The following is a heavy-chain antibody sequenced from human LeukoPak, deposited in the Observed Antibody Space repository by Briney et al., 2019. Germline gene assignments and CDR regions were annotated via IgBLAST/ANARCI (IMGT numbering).Heavy chain of an antibody. D-gene: IGHD1-26*01. V-gene: IGHV1-69*13. CDR3: ARGNGTYTPSDH. CDR2: ITPLVSTT. J-gene: IGHJ4*02. Sequence: SVKVSCKASGGISHPYAIAWLRQAPGQGLEWMGGITPLVSTTVYARQLQGRVTFTADEATRTVYMELRSLSSDGTAIYYCARGNGTYTPSDHWGQGTLVTVSS. CDR1: GGISHPYA.